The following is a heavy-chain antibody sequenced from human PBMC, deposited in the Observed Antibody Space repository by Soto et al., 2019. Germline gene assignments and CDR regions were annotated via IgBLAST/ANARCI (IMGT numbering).Heavy chain of an antibody. D-gene: IGHD6-13*01. Sequence: GGSLRLSCAASGFTFSSYGMHWVRQAPGKGLEWVAVIWYDGSNKYYADSVKGRFTISRDNSKNTLYLQMNSLRAEDTAVYYCARDYGGSSYHGDAFDIWGQGTMVTVSS. V-gene: IGHV3-33*01. J-gene: IGHJ3*02. CDR1: GFTFSSYG. CDR3: ARDYGGSSYHGDAFDI. CDR2: IWYDGSNK.